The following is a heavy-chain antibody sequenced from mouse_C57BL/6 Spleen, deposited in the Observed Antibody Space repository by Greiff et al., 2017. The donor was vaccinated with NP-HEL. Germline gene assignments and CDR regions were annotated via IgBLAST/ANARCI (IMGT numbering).Heavy chain of an antibody. CDR2: IYPGSGST. CDR1: GYTFTSYW. D-gene: IGHD1-1*01. CDR3: ARGAPDYYGSSYWYFDV. J-gene: IGHJ1*03. V-gene: IGHV1-55*01. Sequence: VQLQQPGAELVKPGASVKMSCKASGYTFTSYWITWVKQRPGQGLEWIGDIYPGSGSTNYNEKFKSKATLTVDTSSSTAYMQLSSLTSEDSAVYYCARGAPDYYGSSYWYFDVWGTGTTVTVSS.